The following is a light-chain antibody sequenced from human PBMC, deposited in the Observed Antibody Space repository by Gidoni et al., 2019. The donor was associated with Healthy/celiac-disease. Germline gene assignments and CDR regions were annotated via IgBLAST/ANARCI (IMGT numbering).Light chain of an antibody. CDR1: QRVSSSY. J-gene: IGKJ2*01. Sequence: EIVLTQSPGTLSLSPGERATLSCRASQRVSSSYLAWYQQKPGQAPRLLIYGASSRATGIPDRFSGSGSGTDFTLTISRLEPEDFAVYYCQQYGSSPPVTFXQXTKLXIK. CDR2: GAS. V-gene: IGKV3-20*01. CDR3: QQYGSSPPVT.